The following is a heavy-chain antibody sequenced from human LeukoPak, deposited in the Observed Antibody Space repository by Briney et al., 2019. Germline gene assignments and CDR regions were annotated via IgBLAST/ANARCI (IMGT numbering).Heavy chain of an antibody. V-gene: IGHV3-30*02. J-gene: IGHJ4*02. CDR1: GFTFSSYG. CDR2: MRYDGSNK. D-gene: IGHD3-9*01. Sequence: PGVSRRLSCAASGFTFSSYGMHGVREAPGKGLEGVAFMRYDGSNKYYADPVKGRFTISRDNSKNTLYLQMNSLRAEDTAVYYCAKVGILTGYYGNLDYWGQGTLVTVSS. CDR3: AKVGILTGYYGNLDY.